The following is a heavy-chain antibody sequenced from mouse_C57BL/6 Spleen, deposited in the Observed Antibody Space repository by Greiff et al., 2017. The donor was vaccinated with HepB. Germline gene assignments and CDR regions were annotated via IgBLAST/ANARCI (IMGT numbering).Heavy chain of an antibody. D-gene: IGHD3-2*02. CDR1: GYTFTDYE. Sequence: VKLQESGAELVRPGASVTLSCKASGYTFTDYEMHWVKQTPVHGLEWIGAIDPETGGTAYNQKFKGKAILTADKSSSTAYMELRSLTSEDSAVYYCTETAQATWAWFAYWGQGTLVTVSA. V-gene: IGHV1-15*01. CDR2: IDPETGGT. J-gene: IGHJ3*01. CDR3: TETAQATWAWFAY.